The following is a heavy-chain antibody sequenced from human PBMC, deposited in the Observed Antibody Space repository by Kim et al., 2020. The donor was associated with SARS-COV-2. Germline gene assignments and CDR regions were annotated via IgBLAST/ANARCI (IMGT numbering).Heavy chain of an antibody. D-gene: IGHD3-10*01. CDR1: GFTFTSSA. V-gene: IGHV1-58*01. CDR3: AAGDRSYYGSGSYYDFDY. Sequence: SVKVSCKASGFTFTSSAVQWVRQARGQCLEWIGWIVVGSGNTNYAQKFQERVTITRDMSTSTAYMELSSLRSEDTAVYYCAAGDRSYYGSGSYYDFDYWGQGTLVTVSS. CDR2: IVVGSGNT. J-gene: IGHJ4*02.